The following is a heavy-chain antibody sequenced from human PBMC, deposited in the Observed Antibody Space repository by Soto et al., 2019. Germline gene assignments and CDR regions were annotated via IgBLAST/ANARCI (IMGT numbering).Heavy chain of an antibody. J-gene: IGHJ6*02. CDR3: AGELSTVTNYGMDV. V-gene: IGHV4-59*01. CDR2: IYYSGST. D-gene: IGHD4-17*01. Sequence: TSETLSLTCTVSGGSISNYYWSWIRQPPGKELEWIAYIYYSGSTNYNPSLKSRVTISVDTSKNQFSLKLSSVTAADTAVYYCAGELSTVTNYGMDVWGQGTTVTVSS. CDR1: GGSISNYY.